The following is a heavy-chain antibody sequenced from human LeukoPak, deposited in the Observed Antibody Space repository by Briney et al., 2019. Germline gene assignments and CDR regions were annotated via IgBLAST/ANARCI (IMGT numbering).Heavy chain of an antibody. J-gene: IGHJ4*02. CDR2: ISGSGGST. CDR3: AKGVVVVPAANKHSGYFDY. V-gene: IGHV3-23*01. Sequence: GSLRLSCAASGFTFSSYAMRWVRPAPGKGLEWVSAISGSGGSTYYADSVKGRFTISRDNSKNTLYLQMNSLRAEDTAVYCCAKGVVVVPAANKHSGYFDYWGQGTLVTVSS. CDR1: GFTFSSYA. D-gene: IGHD2-2*01.